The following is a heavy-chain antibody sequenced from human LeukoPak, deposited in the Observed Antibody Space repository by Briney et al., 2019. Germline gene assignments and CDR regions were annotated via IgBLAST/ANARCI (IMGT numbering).Heavy chain of an antibody. CDR3: AKALYSSLYYFDY. CDR1: GFTFSSYA. Sequence: PGGSLRLSCAASGFTFSSYAMSWVRQAPGKGLEWVSAISGSGGSTYYADSVKGRFTISRDNSKSTLYLQMNSLRAEDTAVYYCAKALYSSLYYFDYWGQGTLVTVSS. CDR2: ISGSGGST. D-gene: IGHD6-13*01. J-gene: IGHJ4*02. V-gene: IGHV3-23*01.